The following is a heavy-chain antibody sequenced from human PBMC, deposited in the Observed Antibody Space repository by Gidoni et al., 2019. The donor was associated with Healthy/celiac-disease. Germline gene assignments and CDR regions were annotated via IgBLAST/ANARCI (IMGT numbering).Heavy chain of an antibody. CDR1: GYTFTRSY. J-gene: IGHJ4*02. D-gene: IGHD5-18*01. V-gene: IGHV1-46*01. CDR2: INPSGGST. CDR3: AREKETAMFIDKAMINFRYFDY. Sequence: QVQLVQSGTEVKKPGASVKVSCKASGYTFTRSYMHWVRQAPAQGLEWMGIINPSGGSTIYAQKFQGRVTMTRDTSTSTVYMELSSLRSEDTAVYYCAREKETAMFIDKAMINFRYFDYWGQGTLVTVSS.